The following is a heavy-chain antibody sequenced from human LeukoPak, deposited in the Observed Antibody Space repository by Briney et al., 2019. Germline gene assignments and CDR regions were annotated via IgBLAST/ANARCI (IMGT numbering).Heavy chain of an antibody. D-gene: IGHD6-13*01. Sequence: PGGSLRLSCAASGFTFSSYSMNWVRQAPGKGLEWVSYISSSSSTIYYADSVKGRFTISRDNAKNSLYLQMNSLRAEDTAVYYCARDARPSSSWSWYWFDPWGQGTLVTVSS. CDR1: GFTFSSYS. V-gene: IGHV3-48*04. J-gene: IGHJ5*02. CDR2: ISSSSSTI. CDR3: ARDARPSSSWSWYWFDP.